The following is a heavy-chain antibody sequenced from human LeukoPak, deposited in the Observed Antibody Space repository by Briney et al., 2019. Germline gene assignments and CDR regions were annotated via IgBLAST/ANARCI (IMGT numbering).Heavy chain of an antibody. J-gene: IGHJ4*02. CDR2: IKEDGSEI. V-gene: IGHV3-7*01. CDR3: ARDRGYSSFDY. CDR1: AFTFSSYW. Sequence: GGSLRLSCEASAFTFSSYWMSWVRQAPGKGLEWVANIKEDGSEINYVDSVKGRFTISRDNAKNSLFLQMNSLRVEDTAVYYCARDRGYSSFDYWGQGTLLTVSP. D-gene: IGHD4-23*01.